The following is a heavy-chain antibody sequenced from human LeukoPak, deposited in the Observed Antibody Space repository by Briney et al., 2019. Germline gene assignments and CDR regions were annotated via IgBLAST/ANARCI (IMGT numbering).Heavy chain of an antibody. J-gene: IGHJ6*03. Sequence: PSETLSLTCTVSGGSISSSSYHWGWIRQPPGKGLEWIGSIYYSGSTYYNPSLKSRVTIPVDTSKNQFSLKLSSVTAADTAVYYCARVYSGSTRLFYYYYYMDVWGKGTTVTVSS. CDR3: ARVYSGSTRLFYYYYYMDV. V-gene: IGHV4-39*07. D-gene: IGHD1-26*01. CDR2: IYYSGST. CDR1: GGSISSSSYH.